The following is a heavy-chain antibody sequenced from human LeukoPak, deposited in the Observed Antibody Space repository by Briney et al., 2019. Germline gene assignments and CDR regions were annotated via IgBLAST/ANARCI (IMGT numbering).Heavy chain of an antibody. J-gene: IGHJ3*02. CDR2: ISGSGGST. D-gene: IGHD3-22*01. Sequence: GGSLRLSCVASGFTLSSYNMKWVRQAPGKGLEWVSAISGSGGSTYYADSVKGRFTISRDNSKNTLYLQMNSLRAEDTAVYYCAKDQRRYYDRHDAFDIWGQGTMVTVSS. V-gene: IGHV3-23*01. CDR1: GFTLSSYN. CDR3: AKDQRRYYDRHDAFDI.